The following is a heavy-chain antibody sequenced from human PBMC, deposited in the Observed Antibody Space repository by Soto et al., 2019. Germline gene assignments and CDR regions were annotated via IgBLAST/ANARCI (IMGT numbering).Heavy chain of an antibody. CDR3: ARAVAGTSAYYYHFYYMDV. D-gene: IGHD6-19*01. Sequence: SLRLSCAASGFTFSDYYMSWIRQAPGKGLEWVSYISSSGSTIYYADSVKGRFTISRDNAKNSLYLQMNSLRAEDTAVYYCARAVAGTSAYYYHFYYMDVWGKGTTVTVSS. J-gene: IGHJ6*03. V-gene: IGHV3-11*01. CDR2: ISSSGSTI. CDR1: GFTFSDYY.